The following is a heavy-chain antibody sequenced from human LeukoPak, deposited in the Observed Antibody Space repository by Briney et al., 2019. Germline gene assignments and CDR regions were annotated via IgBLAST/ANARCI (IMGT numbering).Heavy chain of an antibody. V-gene: IGHV4-34*01. CDR1: GGSFSGYY. Sequence: SETLSLTCAVYGGSFSGYYWSWIRQPPGKGLEWIGEINHSGGTNYNPSLKSRVTISVDTSKNQFSLKLSSVTAADTAVYYCARGVWYCSGGSCYKYYYYYMDVWGKGTTVTVSS. J-gene: IGHJ6*03. CDR2: INHSGGT. D-gene: IGHD2-15*01. CDR3: ARGVWYCSGGSCYKYYYYYMDV.